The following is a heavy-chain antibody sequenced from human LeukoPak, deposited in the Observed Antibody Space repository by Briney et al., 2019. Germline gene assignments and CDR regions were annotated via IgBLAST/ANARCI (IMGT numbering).Heavy chain of an antibody. CDR3: ARDRLGGDRPLNWFDP. J-gene: IGHJ5*02. CDR1: GYIFTDYY. D-gene: IGHD2-21*02. V-gene: IGHV1-2*06. CDR2: INPNSGGT. Sequence: ASVKVSCKASGYIFTDYYIHWVRQAPGQGLEWMGRINPNSGGTSYAQKFQGRVTMTRDTSISTAYVDLSRLRSDDTAVYYCARDRLGGDRPLNWFDPWGQGTLVTVFS.